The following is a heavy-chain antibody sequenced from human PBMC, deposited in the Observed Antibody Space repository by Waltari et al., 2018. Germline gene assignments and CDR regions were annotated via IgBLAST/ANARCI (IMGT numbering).Heavy chain of an antibody. J-gene: IGHJ4*02. CDR2: TSAYNGNT. V-gene: IGHV1-18*01. Sequence: QVQLVQSGAEMKKPGASVKVSCKASGYTFTSDGINWVRQAPGQGLEWMGWTSAYNGNTKYAQKLQGRVTMTTDTSTSTAYMELRSLRSDDTAVYYCARVRDGYSPFDYWGQGTLVTVSS. CDR1: GYTFTSDG. CDR3: ARVRDGYSPFDY. D-gene: IGHD5-18*01.